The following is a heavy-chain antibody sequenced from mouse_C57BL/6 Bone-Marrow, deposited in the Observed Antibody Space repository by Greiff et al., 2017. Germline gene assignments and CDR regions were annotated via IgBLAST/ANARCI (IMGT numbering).Heavy chain of an antibody. CDR2: IDPSDSYT. CDR1: GYTFTSYW. D-gene: IGHD4-1*02. J-gene: IGHJ4*01. CDR3: SSPNWDGAMDY. Sequence: QVQLQQPGAELVMPGASVKLSCKASGYTFTSYWMHWVKQRPGQGLEWIGEIDPSDSYTNSNQKFKGKSTLTVDKSSRTAYMQISSLTSEDSAVYSCSSPNWDGAMDYWCQGTSVTVSS. V-gene: IGHV1-69*01.